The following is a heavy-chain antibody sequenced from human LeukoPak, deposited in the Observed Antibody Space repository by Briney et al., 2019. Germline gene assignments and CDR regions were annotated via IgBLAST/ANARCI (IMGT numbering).Heavy chain of an antibody. CDR3: VRDRELGY. D-gene: IGHD3-16*01. CDR1: GGSISSGSYY. J-gene: IGHJ4*02. V-gene: IGHV4-61*01. CDR2: IYQSGST. Sequence: SETLSLTCTVSGGSISSGSYYWSWIRQPPGKGLEWIGYIYQSGSTDYNPSLKSRVTISVDTSKNQFSLKLSSVTAADTAMYYCVRDRELGYWGQGILVTVSS.